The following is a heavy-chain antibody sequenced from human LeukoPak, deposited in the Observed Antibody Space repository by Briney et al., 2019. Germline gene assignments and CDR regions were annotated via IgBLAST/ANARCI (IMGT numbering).Heavy chain of an antibody. CDR3: ARKHLRNENIAVAGTGFNWFDP. CDR2: IIPIFGTA. V-gene: IGHV1-69*13. D-gene: IGHD6-19*01. J-gene: IGHJ5*02. Sequence: GASVKVSCKASGGTFSSYAISWVRQAPGQGLEWMGGIIPIFGTANYAQKFQGRVTITADESTSTAYMELSSLRSEDTAVYYCARKHLRNENIAVAGTGFNWFDPWGQGTLVTVSS. CDR1: GGTFSSYA.